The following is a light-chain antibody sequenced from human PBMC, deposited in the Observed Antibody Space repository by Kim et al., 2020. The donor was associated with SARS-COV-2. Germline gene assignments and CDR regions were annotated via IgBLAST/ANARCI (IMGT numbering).Light chain of an antibody. CDR2: DAS. Sequence: IVLTQSPGTLSLSPGETATLSCRASQSVASNYLAWYQQKPGQAPRLLIFDASTRATGISDRFSGSGSGTDFSLTISRVDPEDYAVYYCQQYGTSPCTFGQGTKLEI. CDR1: QSVASNY. V-gene: IGKV3-20*01. CDR3: QQYGTSPCT. J-gene: IGKJ2*02.